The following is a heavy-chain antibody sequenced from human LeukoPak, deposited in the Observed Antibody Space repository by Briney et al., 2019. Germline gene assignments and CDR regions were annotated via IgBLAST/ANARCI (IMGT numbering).Heavy chain of an antibody. D-gene: IGHD6-13*01. J-gene: IGHJ2*01. CDR3: ARMIAAAGTEYFDL. CDR2: INYSGNT. Sequence: PSETLSPTCTVSGGPISSYYWNWIRQPPGKGLEWIGYINYSGNTNYNPSLKSRVTISVDTSKNQFSLKVNSVTTADTAVYYCARMIAAAGTEYFDLWGRGTLVTVSS. CDR1: GGPISSYY. V-gene: IGHV4-59*01.